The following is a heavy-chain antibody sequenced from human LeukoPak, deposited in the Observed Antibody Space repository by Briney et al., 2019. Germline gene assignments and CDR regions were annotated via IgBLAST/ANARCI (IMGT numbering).Heavy chain of an antibody. CDR1: GFTFSSYW. Sequence: GGSPRLSCAASGFTFSSYWMHWVRQAPGKGLVWVSRINSDGSSASYADSVKGRFTISRDNAKNTLYLQMNSLRAEDTAVYYCARVGYSYALDYWGQGTLVTVSS. D-gene: IGHD5-18*01. CDR3: ARVGYSYALDY. J-gene: IGHJ4*02. V-gene: IGHV3-74*01. CDR2: INSDGSSA.